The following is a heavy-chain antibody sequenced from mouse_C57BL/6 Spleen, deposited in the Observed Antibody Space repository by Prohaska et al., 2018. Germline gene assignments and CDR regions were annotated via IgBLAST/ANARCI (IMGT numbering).Heavy chain of an antibody. V-gene: IGHV1-81*01. CDR2: IYPRSGNT. CDR3: ARWGLLHYFDY. CDR1: GYTFTSYG. D-gene: IGHD2-3*01. Sequence: SVKLSCKASGYTFTSYGISWVKQRTGQGLEWIGEIYPRSGNTYYNEKFKGKATLTADKSSSTAYMELRSLTSEDSAVYFCARWGLLHYFDYWGQGTTLTVSS. J-gene: IGHJ2*01.